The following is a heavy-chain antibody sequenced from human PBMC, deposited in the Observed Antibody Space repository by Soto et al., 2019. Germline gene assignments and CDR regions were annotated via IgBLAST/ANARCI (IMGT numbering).Heavy chain of an antibody. J-gene: IGHJ5*02. V-gene: IGHV5-51*01. D-gene: IGHD2-2*01. Sequence: PGESLKISCKGSGYSFTSYWIGWVRQMPGKGLEWMGIIYPGDSDTRYSPSFQGQVTISADKSISTADLQWSSLKASVTAMYYCARLGVVVPAARRGWFDPWGQGTLVTVSS. CDR3: ARLGVVVPAARRGWFDP. CDR2: IYPGDSDT. CDR1: GYSFTSYW.